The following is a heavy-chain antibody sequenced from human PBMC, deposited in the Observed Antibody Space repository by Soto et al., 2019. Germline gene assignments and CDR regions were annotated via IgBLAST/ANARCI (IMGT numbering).Heavy chain of an antibody. CDR2: ISYDGSNK. CDR1: GFTFSSYA. V-gene: IGHV3-30-3*01. D-gene: IGHD5-12*01. Sequence: QVQLVESGGGVVQPGRSLRLSCAASGFTFSSYAMHWVRQAPGKGLEWVVVISYDGSNKYYADSVKGRFTISRDNSKNTLYLQMNSLRAEDTAVYYCARDSTTRTPYYYYGMDVWGQGTTVTVSS. CDR3: ARDSTTRTPYYYYGMDV. J-gene: IGHJ6*02.